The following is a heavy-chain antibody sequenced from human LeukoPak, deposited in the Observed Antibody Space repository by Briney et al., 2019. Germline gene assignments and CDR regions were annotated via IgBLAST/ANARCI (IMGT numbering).Heavy chain of an antibody. D-gene: IGHD3-22*01. V-gene: IGHV5-51*01. Sequence: GESLKISCKGSGYSFTSYWIGWVRQMPGKGLEWMGIIYPGDSDARYSPSFQGQVTISADKSISTAYLQWSSLKALDTAMYYCARLIPDHNTYYYDSSGPSNWFDPWGQGTLVTVSS. CDR1: GYSFTSYW. J-gene: IGHJ5*02. CDR2: IYPGDSDA. CDR3: ARLIPDHNTYYYDSSGPSNWFDP.